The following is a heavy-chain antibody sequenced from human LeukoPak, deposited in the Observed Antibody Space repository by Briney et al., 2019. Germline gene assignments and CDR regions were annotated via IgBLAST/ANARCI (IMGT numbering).Heavy chain of an antibody. J-gene: IGHJ4*02. CDR2: ISSSSSTI. D-gene: IGHD6-6*01. V-gene: IGHV3-48*01. Sequence: GGSLRLSCAASGFTFSSYSMNWVRQAPGKGLEWVSYISSSSSTIYYADSVKGRFTISRDNAKNSLYLQMNSLRAEDTAVYYCARDSGSSSSAPPFDYWGQGTLVTVSS. CDR3: ARDSGSSSSAPPFDY. CDR1: GFTFSSYS.